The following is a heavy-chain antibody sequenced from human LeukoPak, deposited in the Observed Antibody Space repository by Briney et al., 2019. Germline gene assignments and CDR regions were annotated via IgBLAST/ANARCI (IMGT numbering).Heavy chain of an antibody. J-gene: IGHJ4*02. D-gene: IGHD6-13*01. V-gene: IGHV4-39*07. CDR2: IYYSGST. CDR3: ARDPDRLAAADIFFDY. Sequence: WVRQAPGKGLEWIGSIYYSGSTYYNPSLKSRVTISVDTSKNQFSLKLSSVTAADTAVYYCARDPDRLAAADIFFDYWGQGTLVTVSS.